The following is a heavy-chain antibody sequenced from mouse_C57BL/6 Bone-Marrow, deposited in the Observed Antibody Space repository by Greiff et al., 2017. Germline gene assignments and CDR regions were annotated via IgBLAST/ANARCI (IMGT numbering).Heavy chain of an antibody. CDR1: GYTFTSYW. CDR2: IYPSDSET. CDR3: ARNSYFHY. J-gene: IGHJ2*01. V-gene: IGHV1-61*01. Sequence: QVQLQQPGAELVRPGSSVKLSCKASGYTFTSYWMDWVKQRPGQGLEWIGNIYPSDSETHYNQKFKDKATLTVDKSSSTAYMQLSSLTSEDSAVYYCARNSYFHYWGQGTTRTVSS.